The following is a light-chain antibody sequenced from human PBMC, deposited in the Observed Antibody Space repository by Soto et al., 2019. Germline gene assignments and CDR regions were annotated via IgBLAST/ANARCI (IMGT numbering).Light chain of an antibody. V-gene: IGKV3-20*01. CDR1: QSVSSSF. Sequence: EIVLTQSPGTLSLSPGERATLSCRASQSVSSSFLAWYQQKVGQAPRLLIYDASSRATGIPDRFSGSGSGTDFTLTISRLEPEDFAVYYCQQYGNSPQTFGQGTKVDIK. J-gene: IGKJ1*01. CDR3: QQYGNSPQT. CDR2: DAS.